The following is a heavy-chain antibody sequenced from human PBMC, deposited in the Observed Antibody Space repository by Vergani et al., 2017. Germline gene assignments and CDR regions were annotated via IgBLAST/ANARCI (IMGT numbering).Heavy chain of an antibody. CDR2: IIPIFGTA. D-gene: IGHD3-22*01. Sequence: QVQLVQSGAEVKKPGSSVKVSCKASGGTFSSYAISWVRQAPGQGLEWMGGIIPIFGTANYAQKFQGRVTITADESTSTAYMELSSLRSEDTAVYYCACPYYYDSSGYSRGYYYGMDVWGQGTTVTVS. CDR3: ACPYYYDSSGYSRGYYYGMDV. CDR1: GGTFSSYA. J-gene: IGHJ6*02. V-gene: IGHV1-69*01.